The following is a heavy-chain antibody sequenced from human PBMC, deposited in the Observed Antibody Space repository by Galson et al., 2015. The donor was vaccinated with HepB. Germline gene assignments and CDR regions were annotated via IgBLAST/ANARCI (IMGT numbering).Heavy chain of an antibody. CDR2: ISYDGSNK. D-gene: IGHD3-22*01. J-gene: IGHJ4*02. CDR1: GFTFSSYG. V-gene: IGHV3-30*18. CDR3: AKGVLWGDSSGYYHERLDY. Sequence: SLRLSCAASGFTFSSYGMHWVRQAPGKGLEWVAVISYDGSNKYYADSVKGRFTISRDNSKNTLYLQMNSLRAEDTAVYYCAKGVLWGDSSGYYHERLDYWGQGTLVTVSS.